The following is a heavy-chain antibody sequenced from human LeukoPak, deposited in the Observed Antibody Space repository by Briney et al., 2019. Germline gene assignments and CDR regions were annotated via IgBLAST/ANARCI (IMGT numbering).Heavy chain of an antibody. Sequence: GGSLRLSCAASGISFSSYGMYWVRQAPGKGLEWVASIGVVSDYVYYPDSLKGRFTIFRDNPKNSLYLQIDSLRDEDTAVYYCAKEIGRRYSVDVWGQGTTVVVSS. V-gene: IGHV3-21*01. J-gene: IGHJ6*02. CDR2: IGVVSDYV. D-gene: IGHD2-21*01. CDR3: AKEIGRRYSVDV. CDR1: GISFSSYG.